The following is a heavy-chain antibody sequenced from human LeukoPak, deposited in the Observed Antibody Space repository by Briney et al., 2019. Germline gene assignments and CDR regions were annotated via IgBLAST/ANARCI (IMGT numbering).Heavy chain of an antibody. D-gene: IGHD1-14*01. J-gene: IGHJ4*02. V-gene: IGHV3-23*01. Sequence: GGSLRLSCEVSEFPFSIYAMAWVRQAPGQGLEWVSAIDASGSDTYYTDSVKGRFTISRDNSKNTVYLQMNSPRVEDTAVYYCADYRKPQGLDYWGQGTLVTVSS. CDR1: EFPFSIYA. CDR3: ADYRKPQGLDY. CDR2: IDASGSDT.